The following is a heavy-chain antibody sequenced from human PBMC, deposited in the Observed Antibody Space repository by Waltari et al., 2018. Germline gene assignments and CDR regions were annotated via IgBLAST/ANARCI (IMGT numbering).Heavy chain of an antibody. CDR3: AKDGRGYSGSYYFDY. D-gene: IGHD1-26*01. CDR1: GFTFDDYA. V-gene: IGHV3-9*01. CDR2: SSWNSGSI. Sequence: EVQLVESGGGLVQPGRSLRLSGAASGFTFDDYAMYGVRQAPGKGLEWGSGSSWNSGSIGYADSVKGRFTISRDNAKTSLYLQMNSLRAEDTALYYCAKDGRGYSGSYYFDYWGQGTLVTVSS. J-gene: IGHJ4*02.